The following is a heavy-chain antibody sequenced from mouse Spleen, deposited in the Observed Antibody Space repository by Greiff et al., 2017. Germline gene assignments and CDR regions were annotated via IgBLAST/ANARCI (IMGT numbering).Heavy chain of an antibody. V-gene: IGHV2-6-7*01. D-gene: IGHD2-3*01. CDR2: IWGDGST. J-gene: IGHJ1*01. CDR3: ARDPDGYYRYFDV. Sequence: VQLKESGPGLVAPSQSLSITCTVSGFSLTGYGVNWVRQPPGKGLEWLGMIWGDGSTDYNSALKSRLSISKDNSKSQVFLKMNSLQTDDTARYYCARDPDGYYRYFDVWGAGTTVTVSS. CDR1: GFSLTGYG.